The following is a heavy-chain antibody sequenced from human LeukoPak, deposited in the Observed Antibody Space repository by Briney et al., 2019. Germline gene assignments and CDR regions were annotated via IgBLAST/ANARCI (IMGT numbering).Heavy chain of an antibody. CDR1: GFTYSNYA. V-gene: IGHV3-23*01. CDR3: AKGTYSSSPRDY. J-gene: IGHJ4*02. CDR2: ISGSGGST. D-gene: IGHD6-6*01. Sequence: PGGSLRLSCAASGFTYSNYAMSWVRQAPGEGLEWASAISGSGGSTYYAGSVKGRFTISRDNSKNTLYLQMNSLRAEDTAVYYCAKGTYSSSPRDYWGQGTLVTVSS.